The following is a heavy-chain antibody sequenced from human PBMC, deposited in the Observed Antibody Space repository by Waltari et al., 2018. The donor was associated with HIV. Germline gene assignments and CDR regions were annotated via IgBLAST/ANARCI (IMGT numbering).Heavy chain of an antibody. Sequence: QLQLQESGPGLVKPSETLSLTCTVSSGSITSHYWAWIRQSPGKGLEWIGHISNSGITKYNPSRKSRITISVDTSESQFSLKLTSVTAADTAIYYCAREPFYGSGSYYNDAFDVWGQGTQVTVS. CDR2: ISNSGIT. CDR3: AREPFYGSGSYYNDAFDV. CDR1: SGSITSHY. J-gene: IGHJ3*01. D-gene: IGHD3-10*01. V-gene: IGHV4-59*11.